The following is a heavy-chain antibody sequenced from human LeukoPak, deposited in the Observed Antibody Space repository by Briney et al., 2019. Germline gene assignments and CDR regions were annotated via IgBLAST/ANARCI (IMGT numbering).Heavy chain of an antibody. CDR1: GGSFSGYY. J-gene: IGHJ4*02. V-gene: IGHV4-34*01. Sequence: PSETLSLTCAVYGGSFSGYYWSWIRHPPGKGLEWIGEINHSGSTNYNPSLKSRVTISVDTSKNQFSLKLSSVTAADTAVYYCARPGQWLDYFDYWGQGTLVTVSS. D-gene: IGHD6-19*01. CDR3: ARPGQWLDYFDY. CDR2: INHSGST.